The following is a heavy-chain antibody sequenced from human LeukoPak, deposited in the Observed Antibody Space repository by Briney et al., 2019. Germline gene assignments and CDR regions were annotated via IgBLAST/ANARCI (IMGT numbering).Heavy chain of an antibody. CDR2: ISSSGSAS. CDR3: TKARYSNAWDYSDY. D-gene: IGHD6-19*01. Sequence: GGSLRLSCAASGFTFSSYSMNWVRQAPGKGLEWVSGISSSGSASYYADSVKGRFTISRDNSRNTLYLQMNNLSADDTAVYYCTKARYSNAWDYSDYWGQGTLVTVSS. V-gene: IGHV3-23*01. CDR1: GFTFSSYS. J-gene: IGHJ4*02.